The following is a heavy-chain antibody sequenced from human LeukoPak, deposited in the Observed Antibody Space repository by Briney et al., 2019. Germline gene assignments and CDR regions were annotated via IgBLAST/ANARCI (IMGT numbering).Heavy chain of an antibody. D-gene: IGHD6-13*01. CDR2: ISWNSGSI. CDR1: GFTFYDYA. V-gene: IGHV3-9*01. J-gene: IGHJ4*02. CDR3: VRVVTTSSGWYHFDN. Sequence: PGRSLRLSCAASGFTFYDYAMHWVRHAPGKGLEWVSGISWNSGSIGYADSVKGRFTISRDDSKNSLYLQLNSLKTEDTAVYYCVRVVTTSSGWYHFDNWGQGTLVTVSS.